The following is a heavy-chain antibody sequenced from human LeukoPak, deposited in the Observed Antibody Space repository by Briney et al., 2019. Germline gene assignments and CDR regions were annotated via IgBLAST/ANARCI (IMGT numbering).Heavy chain of an antibody. CDR2: INHSGST. Sequence: PSETLSLTCAVYGGSFSGYYWSWIRQPPGKGLEWIGEINHSGSTNYNPSLKSRVTISVDTFKNQFSLKLSSVTATDTAVYYCARDWGYSAGARFDYWGQGTLVTVSS. J-gene: IGHJ4*02. V-gene: IGHV4-34*01. CDR3: ARDWGYSAGARFDY. CDR1: GGSFSGYY. D-gene: IGHD5-12*01.